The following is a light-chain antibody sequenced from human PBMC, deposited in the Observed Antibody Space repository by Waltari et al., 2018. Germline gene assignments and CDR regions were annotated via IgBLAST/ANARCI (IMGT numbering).Light chain of an antibody. CDR2: LDS. V-gene: IGLV3-21*02. J-gene: IGLJ3*02. CDR1: NIGGRS. CDR3: HVWDGKTVM. Sequence: SSVLTQAPSVSVAPGQTATVTCGVDNIGGRSVHWYQQRPGRAPVLVVYLDSDRPSGIPDRFSGSKSGNAATLTSSRVEAGDDADYYCHVWDGKTVMFGGGTKLTVL.